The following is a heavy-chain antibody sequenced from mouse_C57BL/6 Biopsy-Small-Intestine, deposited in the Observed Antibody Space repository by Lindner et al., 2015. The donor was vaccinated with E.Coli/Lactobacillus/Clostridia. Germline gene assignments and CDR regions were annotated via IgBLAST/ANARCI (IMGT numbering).Heavy chain of an antibody. CDR1: GISITTGNYR. D-gene: IGHD2-2*01. J-gene: IGHJ4*01. CDR2: IYYSGTI. Sequence: VQLQESGPGLVKPSQTVFLTCTVTGISITTGNYRWSWIRQFPGNKLEWIGYIYYSGTITYNPSLTSRTTITRDTPKNQFFLEMNSLTAEDTATYYCARVYYGYDYAMDCWGQGTSVTVSS. CDR3: ARVYYGYDYAMDC. V-gene: IGHV3-5*01.